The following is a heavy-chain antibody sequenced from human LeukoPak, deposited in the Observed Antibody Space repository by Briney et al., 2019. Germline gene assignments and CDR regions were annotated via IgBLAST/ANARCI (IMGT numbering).Heavy chain of an antibody. CDR2: IYYSGST. V-gene: IGHV4-39*01. CDR3: ARQAYDILTGYYHHYYYYGMDV. CDR1: GGSISSSSYY. J-gene: IGHJ6*02. D-gene: IGHD3-9*01. Sequence: SETLSLTCTVSGGSISSSSYYWGWIRQPPGKGLEWIGSIYYSGSTYYNPSLKSRVTISVDTSKNQFSLKLSSVTAADTAVYYCARQAYDILTGYYHHYYYYGMDVWGQGTTVTVSS.